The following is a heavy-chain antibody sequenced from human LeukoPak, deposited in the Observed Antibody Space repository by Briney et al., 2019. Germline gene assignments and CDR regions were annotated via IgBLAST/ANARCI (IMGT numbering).Heavy chain of an antibody. D-gene: IGHD6-13*01. CDR3: ARLRPSIGAAGTFDY. V-gene: IGHV4-59*08. J-gene: IGHJ4*02. Sequence: PSETLSLTCTVSGGSISSYYWSWIRQPPRKGLEWIGYIYYTGSTKYNASLKSRVTISVDTSKNQFSLKLSSVTAADTAVYYCARLRPSIGAAGTFDYWGQGTLVTVSS. CDR1: GGSISSYY. CDR2: IYYTGST.